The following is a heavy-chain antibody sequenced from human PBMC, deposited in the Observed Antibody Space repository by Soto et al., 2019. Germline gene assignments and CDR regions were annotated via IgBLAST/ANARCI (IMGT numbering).Heavy chain of an antibody. V-gene: IGHV4-39*02. CDR3: ARDKITGLFDY. D-gene: IGHD2-8*02. CDR2: IYYSGST. CDR1: GGSISSTTYY. J-gene: IGHJ4*02. Sequence: SETLSLTCTVSGGSISSTTYYWVWIRQPPGKGLEYIGTIYYSGSTYYNPSLKSRITISVDTPKNHFSLKLSSVTAADTAVYYCARDKITGLFDYWGQGTLVTVSS.